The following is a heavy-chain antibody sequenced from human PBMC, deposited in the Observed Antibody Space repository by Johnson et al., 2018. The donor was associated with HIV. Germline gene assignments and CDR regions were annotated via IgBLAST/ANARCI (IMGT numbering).Heavy chain of an antibody. Sequence: VQLVESGGGLVQPGGSLRLSCAASGFSFDDYAMHWVRQVPGKGLEWVAGIGWNGLTIGYVDSVKGRFTISRNAATNSLYLRMDSLRTEDTAFYYCVKDRHYGSYLLFFDVWGQGTMVTVSS. V-gene: IGHV3-9*01. CDR1: GFSFDDYA. CDR2: IGWNGLTI. J-gene: IGHJ3*01. CDR3: VKDRHYGSYLLFFDV. D-gene: IGHD3-16*01.